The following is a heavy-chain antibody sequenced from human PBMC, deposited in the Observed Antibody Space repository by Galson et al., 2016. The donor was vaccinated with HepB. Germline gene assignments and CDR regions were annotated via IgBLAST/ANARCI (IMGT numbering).Heavy chain of an antibody. CDR2: VNGGGDST. J-gene: IGHJ4*02. D-gene: IGHD1/OR15-1a*01. CDR3: AKKRVVEHTTDYFDS. CDR1: GFTFGSYS. Sequence: SLRLSCAASGFTFGSYSMSWVRQAPGKGLEWVVTVNGGGDSTTYADFAKGRFTIARDNSKKVLYLQMNRLTAEDTAIYYCAKKRVVEHTTDYFDSWGQGTLVTVSS. V-gene: IGHV3-23*01.